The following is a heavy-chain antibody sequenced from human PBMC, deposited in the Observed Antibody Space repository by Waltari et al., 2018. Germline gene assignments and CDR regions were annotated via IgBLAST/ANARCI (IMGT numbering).Heavy chain of an antibody. CDR3: AKDSSAAFSTSSLDS. D-gene: IGHD2-2*01. CDR1: GFSFSSYN. CDR2: IFTTGTSI. Sequence: EVHLVESGGGLVKPGGSLRLSCAASGFSFSSYNMNWVRQAAGKGLEWVSSIFTTGTSIYYAESVKGRFTISRDNANNLLYLHMNSLRAEDTALYYCAKDSSAAFSTSSLDSWGQGTLVTVSS. V-gene: IGHV3-21*01. J-gene: IGHJ4*02.